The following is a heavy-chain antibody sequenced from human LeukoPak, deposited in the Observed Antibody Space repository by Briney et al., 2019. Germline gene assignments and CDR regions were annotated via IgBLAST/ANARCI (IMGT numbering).Heavy chain of an antibody. CDR1: GGSISSYY. Sequence: PSETLSLTCTVSGGSISSYYWSWVRQPAGKGLEWIGRIYASGNTNYNPSLKGRVTMTVDTSRNQFSLNLSSVTAADTAVYYCARQLGIGDAFDIWGQGTMVTVSS. V-gene: IGHV4-4*07. CDR3: ARQLGIGDAFDI. D-gene: IGHD7-27*01. CDR2: IYASGNT. J-gene: IGHJ3*02.